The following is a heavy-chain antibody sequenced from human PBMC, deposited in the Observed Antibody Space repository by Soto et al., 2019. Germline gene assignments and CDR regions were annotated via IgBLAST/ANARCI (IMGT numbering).Heavy chain of an antibody. Sequence: QVQLVQSGAEVKKPGSSVKVSCRAGRGSFSASGFSWVRQAPGQGLEWVGGFIPIFGTANYAQKFQDTVTMTADESTSTVDMELRGLRFEDTALYYCARSGYSYGPNIDWGQGTLVTVST. V-gene: IGHV1-69*01. J-gene: IGHJ4*02. CDR2: FIPIFGTA. CDR3: ARSGYSYGPNID. CDR1: RGSFSASG. D-gene: IGHD5-18*01.